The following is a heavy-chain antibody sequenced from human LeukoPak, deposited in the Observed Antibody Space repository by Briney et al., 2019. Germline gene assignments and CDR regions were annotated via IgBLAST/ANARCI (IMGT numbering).Heavy chain of an antibody. J-gene: IGHJ4*02. V-gene: IGHV3-7*03. CDR1: GFTFSSYG. Sequence: GRSLRLSCAASGFTFSSYGMHWVRQAPGKGLEWVANIKEDGTRKNYVDSVKGRFTISRDNAKNSLYLQMSGLRAEDTALYYCATPLDYYDSSGYHQGGDWGQGTLVTVSS. CDR3: ATPLDYYDSSGYHQGGD. CDR2: IKEDGTRK. D-gene: IGHD3-22*01.